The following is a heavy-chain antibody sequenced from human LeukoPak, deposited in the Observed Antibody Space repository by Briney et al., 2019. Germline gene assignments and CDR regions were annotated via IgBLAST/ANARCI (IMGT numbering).Heavy chain of an antibody. V-gene: IGHV3-48*02. D-gene: IGHD1-26*01. CDR1: GFTFSTYS. CDR3: ARGGLSGSYFLY. Sequence: GGSLRLSCAASGFTFSTYSMNWVRQAPGKGLEWLSYVTSTSGTIYYADSVKGRFTISRDNAKNSLYLRMNSLRDEDTAVYFCARGGLSGSYFLYWGHGTLVTVSS. J-gene: IGHJ4*01. CDR2: VTSTSGTI.